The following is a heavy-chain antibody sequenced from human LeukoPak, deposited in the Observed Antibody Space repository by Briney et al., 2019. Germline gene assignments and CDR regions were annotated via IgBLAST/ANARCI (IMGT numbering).Heavy chain of an antibody. J-gene: IGHJ5*02. V-gene: IGHV2-5*02. Sequence: VSGPTLVKPTQTLTLTCTFSGFSLSTTGVGVGWIRQPPGKALEWLALIYWDDDKRYSPSLKSRLTITKDTSKNQVVLTMTNMDPVDTATYYCAHIERPGHRLRNWFDPWGQGTLVTVSS. CDR3: AHIERPGHRLRNWFDP. CDR2: IYWDDDK. CDR1: GFSLSTTGVG. D-gene: IGHD1-14*01.